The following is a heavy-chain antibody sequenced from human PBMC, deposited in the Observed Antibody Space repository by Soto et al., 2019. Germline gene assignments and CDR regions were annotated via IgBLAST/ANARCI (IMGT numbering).Heavy chain of an antibody. CDR1: GGSISSYY. D-gene: IGHD1-26*01. V-gene: IGHV4-59*01. CDR2: IYYSGST. Sequence: PSETLSLTCTVFGGSISSYYWSWIRQPPGKGLEWIGYIYYSGSTNYNPSLKSRVTISVDTSKNQFSLKLSSVTAADTAVYYCARDPQTYSGSYAHWFDPWGQGTLVTVSS. J-gene: IGHJ5*02. CDR3: ARDPQTYSGSYAHWFDP.